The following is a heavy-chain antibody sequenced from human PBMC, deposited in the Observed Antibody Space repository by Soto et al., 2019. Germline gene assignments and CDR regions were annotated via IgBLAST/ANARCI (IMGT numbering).Heavy chain of an antibody. V-gene: IGHV3-23*01. CDR2: LSGSGGRT. J-gene: IGHJ4*02. CDR3: AKCGGLGTPRGSGTCYCPIDY. Sequence: GGSLRLSCASSGFSFSTYTMSWLRQAPGKGLEWVSCLSGSGGRTYYADSVEGRFTTSRDTSKNTLYLQMNNLRADDTAMYYCAKCGGLGTPRGSGTCYCPIDYWGQGTPVTVSS. CDR1: GFSFSTYT. D-gene: IGHD1-26*01.